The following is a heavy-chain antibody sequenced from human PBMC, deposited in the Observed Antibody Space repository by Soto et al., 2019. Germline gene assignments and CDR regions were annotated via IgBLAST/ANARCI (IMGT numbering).Heavy chain of an antibody. D-gene: IGHD3-22*01. J-gene: IGHJ3*01. CDR1: GFSFSRYG. Sequence: GGSLRLSCAASGFSFSRYGIHWVRQAPGKGLEWVAVISYDESTTFYADSVKGRFTISRDNSKNTLFLQMNSLRPEDTAVYYCSKAMIGSYDSDAFDVWGQGTMVT. V-gene: IGHV3-30*18. CDR3: SKAMIGSYDSDAFDV. CDR2: ISYDESTT.